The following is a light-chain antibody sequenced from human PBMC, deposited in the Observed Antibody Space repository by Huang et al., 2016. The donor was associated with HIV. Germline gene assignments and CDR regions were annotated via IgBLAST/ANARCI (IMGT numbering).Light chain of an antibody. V-gene: IGKV2-30*02. CDR1: QSLVHSDGNTY. CDR3: MQGTHWPYT. CDR2: KVT. Sequence: VVMAPSPLSLPVTLGQPASISCRFGQSLVHSDGNTYLNWFHQKPGQSPRRLIYKVTNRDSGVPDRFSGSGSGTDFTLKISRVEAEDVGVYYCMQGTHWPYTFGQGTKLEIK. J-gene: IGKJ2*01.